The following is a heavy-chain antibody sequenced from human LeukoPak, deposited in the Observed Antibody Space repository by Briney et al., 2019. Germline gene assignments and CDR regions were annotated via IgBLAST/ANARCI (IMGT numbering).Heavy chain of an antibody. V-gene: IGHV4-34*01. D-gene: IGHD4-23*01. CDR1: VGSFSGYY. J-gene: IGHJ4*02. CDR2: INHSGST. Sequence: PSETLSLTCAVYVGSFSGYYWTWIRQPPGRGLEWIGEINHSGSTNYNPSLMSRVTISVDTSKNQFSLKLSSVTAADTAMYYCARTTVVTSNFDFWGQGTLVTVSS. CDR3: ARTTVVTSNFDF.